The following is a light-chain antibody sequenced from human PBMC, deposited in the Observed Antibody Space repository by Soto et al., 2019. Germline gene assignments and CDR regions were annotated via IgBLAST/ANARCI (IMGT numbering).Light chain of an antibody. V-gene: IGLV2-14*01. CDR3: SSLTTSSTTV. CDR1: SSDVGGYNY. Sequence: QSVLTQPASVSGSPGQSITISCTGTSSDVGGYNYVSWYQQHPGKVPKLMIYEVINRPSGVPNRFSGSKSGNTASLTISGLQAEDEADYYCSSLTTSSTTVFASGTKVTVL. CDR2: EVI. J-gene: IGLJ1*01.